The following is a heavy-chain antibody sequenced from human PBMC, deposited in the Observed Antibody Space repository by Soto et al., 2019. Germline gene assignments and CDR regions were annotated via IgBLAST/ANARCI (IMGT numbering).Heavy chain of an antibody. J-gene: IGHJ4*02. CDR3: AGNLRPGYGDYFDY. V-gene: IGHV1-18*01. Sequence: ASVKVSCKASGYTFTSYGISWVRQAPGQRLEWMGWINAYNGNTNYSQKFQGRIIITRDTSASTAYMELRSLRSEDTSVYYCAGNLRPGYGDYFDYWGQGTLVTVSS. CDR1: GYTFTSYG. CDR2: INAYNGNT. D-gene: IGHD4-17*01.